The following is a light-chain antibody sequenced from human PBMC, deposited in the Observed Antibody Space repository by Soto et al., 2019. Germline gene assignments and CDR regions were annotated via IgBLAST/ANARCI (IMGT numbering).Light chain of an antibody. CDR3: QQYNNWPPIT. Sequence: EIVMTQSPATLSVSPGERATLSCRASQSVSSNLAWYQQKPGQAPRLLIYGASTRAAGIPARFSGSGSGTEFTLTISNLQSEDFAVFYRQQYNNWPPITFGQGTRLEIK. V-gene: IGKV3-15*01. J-gene: IGKJ5*01. CDR2: GAS. CDR1: QSVSSN.